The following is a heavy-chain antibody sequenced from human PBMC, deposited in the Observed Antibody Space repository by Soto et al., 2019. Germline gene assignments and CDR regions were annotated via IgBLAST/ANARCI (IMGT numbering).Heavy chain of an antibody. Sequence: PGESLKISCKGSGYSFTSYWISWVRQMPGKGLEWMGRIDPSDSYTNYSPSFQGHVTISADKSISTAYLQWSSPKASDTAMYYCARFGGGATSYYYGMDVWGQGTTVTVSS. CDR1: GYSFTSYW. CDR3: ARFGGGATSYYYGMDV. V-gene: IGHV5-10-1*01. J-gene: IGHJ6*02. CDR2: IDPSDSYT. D-gene: IGHD1-26*01.